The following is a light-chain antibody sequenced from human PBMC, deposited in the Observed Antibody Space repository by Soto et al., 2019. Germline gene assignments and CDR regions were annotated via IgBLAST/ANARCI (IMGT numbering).Light chain of an antibody. V-gene: IGKV3-15*01. CDR2: GAS. Sequence: EIVMTQSPATLSVSPGERATLSCRASQSVSNVAWYQQKLGQAPRLLIYGASTRATGIPARFSGSGSGTDFTLTISSLQSEDFAVYHCQQYHNWPTFGGGTKVDIK. CDR1: QSVSN. CDR3: QQYHNWPT. J-gene: IGKJ4*01.